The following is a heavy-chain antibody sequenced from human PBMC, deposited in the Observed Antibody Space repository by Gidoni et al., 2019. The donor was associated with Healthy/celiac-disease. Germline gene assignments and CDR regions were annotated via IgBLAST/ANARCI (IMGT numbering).Heavy chain of an antibody. D-gene: IGHD2-15*01. CDR1: GGTFSSYA. V-gene: IGHV1-69*01. CDR2: IIPIFGTA. J-gene: IGHJ6*02. CDR3: ARENFSYCSGGSCYSNYYYYGMDV. Sequence: EVKKAWTSVTVSCQASGGTFSSYAISWVRQAPGQGLEWMGGIIPIFGTANYAQKFQGRVTITADESTSTAYMELSSLRSEDTAVYYCARENFSYCSGGSCYSNYYYYGMDVWGQGTTVTVSS.